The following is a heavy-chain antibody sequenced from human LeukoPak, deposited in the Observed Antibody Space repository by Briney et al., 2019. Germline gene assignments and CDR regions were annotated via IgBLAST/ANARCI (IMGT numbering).Heavy chain of an antibody. CDR2: IKGDGSEN. CDR1: GFTFSSYG. J-gene: IGHJ6*04. CDR3: AELGITMIGGV. Sequence: GGSLRLSCAASGFTFSSYGMSWVRQAPGKGLEWVANIKGDGSENHYADSVRGRFTISRDNPKNSLYLQMNSLRAEDTAVYYCAELGITMIGGVWGKGTTVTISS. D-gene: IGHD3-10*02. V-gene: IGHV3-7*01.